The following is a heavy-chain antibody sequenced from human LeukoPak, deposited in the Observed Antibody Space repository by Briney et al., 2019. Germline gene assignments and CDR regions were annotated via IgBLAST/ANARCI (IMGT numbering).Heavy chain of an antibody. CDR2: IIPILGRA. CDR1: GGTFSSYA. D-gene: IGHD6-13*01. Sequence: GSSVKVSCKASGGTFSSYAISWVRQAPGQGLEWMGRIIPILGRANYAQKFQGRVTITADKSTSTAYMELSSLRSEDTAVYYCARDQGSSWSKRGLYFQHWGQGTLVTVSS. CDR3: ARDQGSSWSKRGLYFQH. V-gene: IGHV1-69*04. J-gene: IGHJ1*01.